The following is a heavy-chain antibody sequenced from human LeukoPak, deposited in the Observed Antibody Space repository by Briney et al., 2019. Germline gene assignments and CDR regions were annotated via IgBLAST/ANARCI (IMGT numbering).Heavy chain of an antibody. CDR1: GFTFSTYW. Sequence: GGSLRLSCAGSGFTFSTYWMSWVRQAPGKGLDWVANIKQDGTDKYYVDSVKGRFTISRDNAKNLLYLQMNSLRAEDTAVYYCARALWSGPVYYGMDVWGQGTTVTVSS. J-gene: IGHJ6*02. CDR3: ARALWSGPVYYGMDV. V-gene: IGHV3-7*01. CDR2: IKQDGTDK. D-gene: IGHD3-10*01.